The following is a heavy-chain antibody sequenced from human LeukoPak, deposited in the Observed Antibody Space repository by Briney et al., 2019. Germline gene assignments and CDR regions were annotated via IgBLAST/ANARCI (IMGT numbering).Heavy chain of an antibody. J-gene: IGHJ5*02. CDR1: GFTFSSYG. CDR2: ISYDGSNK. V-gene: IGHV3-30*03. D-gene: IGHD6-19*01. CDR3: AREKLSSGWFDP. Sequence: GRSLRLSCAASGFTFSSYGMHWVRQAPGKGLEWVAVISYDGSNKYYADSVKGRFTISRDNSKNTLYLQMNSLRAEDTAVYYCAREKLSSGWFDPWGQGTLVTVSS.